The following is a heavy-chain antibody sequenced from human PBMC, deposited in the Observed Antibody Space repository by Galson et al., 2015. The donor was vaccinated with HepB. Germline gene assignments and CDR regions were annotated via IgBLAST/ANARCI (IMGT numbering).Heavy chain of an antibody. V-gene: IGHV1-18*04. CDR2: ISAYNGNT. D-gene: IGHD6-19*01. CDR1: GYTFTSYG. CDR3: ARTEARIAVAGPLDY. Sequence: SVKVSCKASGYTFTSYGISWVRQAPGQGHEWMGWISAYNGNTNYAQKLQGRVTMTTDTSTSTAYMELRSLRSDDTAVYYCARTEARIAVAGPLDYWGQGTLVTVSS. J-gene: IGHJ4*02.